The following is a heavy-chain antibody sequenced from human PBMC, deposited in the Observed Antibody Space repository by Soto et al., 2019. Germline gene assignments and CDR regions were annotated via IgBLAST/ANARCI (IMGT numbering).Heavy chain of an antibody. Sequence: QVQLVESGGGVVQPGRSLRLSCAASGFTLTNYVMHWVRQAPGKGLEWVAIISHDGTKTDYADSVRGRFTISRDNSKNTMYLQMNSLRVEDTAGYYCAKSTGEVWDLPLHYWGQGTLVTVSS. V-gene: IGHV3-30*18. D-gene: IGHD3-16*01. CDR2: ISHDGTKT. J-gene: IGHJ4*02. CDR1: GFTLTNYV. CDR3: AKSTGEVWDLPLHY.